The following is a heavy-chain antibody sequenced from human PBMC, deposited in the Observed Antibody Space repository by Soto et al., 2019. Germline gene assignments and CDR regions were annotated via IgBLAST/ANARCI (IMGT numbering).Heavy chain of an antibody. CDR1: GFTFSSYS. CDR2: ISSSSSYI. Sequence: PGGSLRLSCAASGFTFSSYSMNWVRQAPGKGLEWVSSISSSSSYIYYADSVKGRFTISRDNAKNSLYLQMNSLRAEDTAVYYCAREGSPGDYDIDYWGQGTRVTVSS. D-gene: IGHD4-17*01. J-gene: IGHJ4*02. CDR3: AREGSPGDYDIDY. V-gene: IGHV3-21*01.